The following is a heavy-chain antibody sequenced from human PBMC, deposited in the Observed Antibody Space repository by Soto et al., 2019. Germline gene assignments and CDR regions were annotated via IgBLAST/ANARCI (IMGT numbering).Heavy chain of an antibody. CDR2: IYYSGST. CDR1: GGSISSYY. D-gene: IGHD6-6*01. V-gene: IGHV4-59*01. Sequence: QVQLQESGPGLVKPSETLSLTCTVSGGSISSYYWSWIRQPPGKGLEWIGYIYYSGSTNYNPSLKSRVTISVDTSKNPFSLKLSSVTAADTAGYYCARGAAPYYFDYWGQGTLVTVSS. CDR3: ARGAAPYYFDY. J-gene: IGHJ4*02.